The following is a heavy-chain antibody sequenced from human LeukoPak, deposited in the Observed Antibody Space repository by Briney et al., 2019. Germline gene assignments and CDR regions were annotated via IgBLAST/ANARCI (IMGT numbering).Heavy chain of an antibody. Sequence: GGSLRLSCAASGFTVSSNYMSWVRQAPGKGLEWVSVIYSGGSTYYADSVKGRFTISRDNSKNTLYLQMNSLSAEDTAVYYCAHGYNSRPFDYWGQGTLVTVSS. D-gene: IGHD5-24*01. J-gene: IGHJ4*02. CDR2: IYSGGST. V-gene: IGHV3-53*01. CDR3: AHGYNSRPFDY. CDR1: GFTVSSNY.